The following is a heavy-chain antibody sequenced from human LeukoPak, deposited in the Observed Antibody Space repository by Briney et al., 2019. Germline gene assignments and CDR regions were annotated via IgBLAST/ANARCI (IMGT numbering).Heavy chain of an antibody. D-gene: IGHD1-26*01. J-gene: IGHJ4*02. CDR3: ARNSGSYLFDY. CDR2: IYYTGST. CDR1: GGSISNYY. V-gene: IGHV4-59*01. Sequence: PSETLSLTCTVSGGSISNYYWSWIRQPPGKGLEWIGYIYYTGSTSYNPSLKSRVTISVDTSKNQFSLKLSSVTAADTAVYYCARNSGSYLFDYWGQGTLVTVSS.